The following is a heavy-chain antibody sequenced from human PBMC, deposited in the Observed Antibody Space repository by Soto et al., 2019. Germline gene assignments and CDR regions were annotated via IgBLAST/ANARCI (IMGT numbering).Heavy chain of an antibody. CDR3: ARGIATGQLDP. Sequence: QVPLVQSGAEVKKPGASVKISCKASGYTFTRYTMNWVRQAPGQRLEWMGWINPDNGNTKSSQKFQDRVIITRDTAASTAYMDLSSLRSEDTAVYYYARGIATGQLDPWGQGTLVTVSS. CDR2: INPDNGNT. J-gene: IGHJ5*02. D-gene: IGHD2-15*01. CDR1: GYTFTRYT. V-gene: IGHV1-3*01.